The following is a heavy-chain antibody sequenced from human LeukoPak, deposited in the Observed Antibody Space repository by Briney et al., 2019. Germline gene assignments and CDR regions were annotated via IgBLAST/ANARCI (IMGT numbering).Heavy chain of an antibody. CDR3: ARASEYSSSSKESWWLDP. V-gene: IGHV1-69*05. CDR1: GGTFSSYA. Sequence: SVKVSCKASGGTFSSYAISWVRQAPGQGLEWMGGIIPIFGTANYAQKFQGRVTITTDESTSTAYIELSSLRSEDRAVYYCARASEYSSSSKESWWLDPWGQGTLDTVSS. D-gene: IGHD6-6*01. CDR2: IIPIFGTA. J-gene: IGHJ5*02.